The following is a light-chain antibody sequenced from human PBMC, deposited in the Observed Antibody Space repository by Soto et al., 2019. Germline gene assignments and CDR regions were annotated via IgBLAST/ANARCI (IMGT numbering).Light chain of an antibody. V-gene: IGKV1-39*01. CDR3: QQSYSTLT. Sequence: DIQMTQSPSSLSASVGDRVTITCRASQSLSTYLNWYQQKPGKAPKLLIYAASSLQSGVPSRFSDSGSGPDFTLTISSLQPEDFATYYCQQSYSTLTFGPGIKVDIK. CDR1: QSLSTY. J-gene: IGKJ3*01. CDR2: AAS.